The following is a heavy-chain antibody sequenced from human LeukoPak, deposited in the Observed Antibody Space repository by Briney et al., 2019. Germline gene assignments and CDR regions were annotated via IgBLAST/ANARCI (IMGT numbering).Heavy chain of an antibody. J-gene: IGHJ5*02. Sequence: SETLSLTCTVSGDSTNNHQWSWIRQPPGKGLEWIGYIHYSGRTNYHPSLKSRVTISIDTSKNQFSLNMNSVTSMDTAVYYCARVQIVSPTIRFDPWGQGTLVAVSS. CDR1: GDSTNNHQ. CDR2: IHYSGRT. D-gene: IGHD2-2*02. CDR3: ARVQIVSPTIRFDP. V-gene: IGHV4-59*11.